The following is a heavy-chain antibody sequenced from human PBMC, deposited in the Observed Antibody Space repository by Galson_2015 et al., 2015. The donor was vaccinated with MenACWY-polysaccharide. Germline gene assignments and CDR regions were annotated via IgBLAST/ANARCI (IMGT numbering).Heavy chain of an antibody. D-gene: IGHD2-15*01. CDR2: ISYSGST. Sequence: TLSLTCTVSGGSISSSTYYWGWIRQSPAKGLEWIGTISYSGSTYYNPSLKSRVTISVDTSKNQFSLKLSSATAADTAVYYCASRLAQVGIAGYGYGMDVWGQGTTVTVSS. J-gene: IGHJ6*02. CDR1: GGSISSSTYY. CDR3: ASRLAQVGIAGYGYGMDV. V-gene: IGHV4-39*01.